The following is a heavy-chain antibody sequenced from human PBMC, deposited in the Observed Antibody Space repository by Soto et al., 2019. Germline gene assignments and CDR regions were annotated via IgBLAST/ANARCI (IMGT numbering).Heavy chain of an antibody. CDR2: ISGSGGST. D-gene: IGHD3-3*01. J-gene: IGHJ4*02. Sequence: PVASLRLSCAASGFTLSSYAMSWVRQAPLKVLEWVSAISGSGGSTYYADSVKGRFTISRDNSKNTLYLQMNSLRAEDTAVYYCAKGGDLITIFGVVTRPYHFDYWGQGTLVTVSS. CDR1: GFTLSSYA. V-gene: IGHV3-23*01. CDR3: AKGGDLITIFGVVTRPYHFDY.